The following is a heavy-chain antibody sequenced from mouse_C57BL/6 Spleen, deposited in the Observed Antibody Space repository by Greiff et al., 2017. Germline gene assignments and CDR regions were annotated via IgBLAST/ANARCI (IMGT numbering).Heavy chain of an antibody. V-gene: IGHV6-3*01. CDR2: IRLKSDNYAT. Sequence: EVQLVESGGGLVQPGGSMKLSCVASGFTFSNYWMNWVRQSPEKGLEWVAQIRLKSDNYATHYAESVKGMFTISIDDSKSSVYLQMNNLRAEDTGIYYCTDCGSFWYFDVWGTGTTVTVSS. J-gene: IGHJ1*03. CDR1: GFTFSNYW. D-gene: IGHD1-1*01. CDR3: TDCGSFWYFDV.